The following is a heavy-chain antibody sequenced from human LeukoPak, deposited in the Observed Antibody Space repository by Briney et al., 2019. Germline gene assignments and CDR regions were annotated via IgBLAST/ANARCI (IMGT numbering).Heavy chain of an antibody. Sequence: SETLSLTCSVSGDSLRSGAYYWGWIRQSPGKGPEWIGTMYYTGGTYYNPSLKSRVSISPDKSKNSFSLRLNSVTAADTAVYYCARDGLLYDYLTGYTLDYWGQGILVTVSP. V-gene: IGHV4-39*07. J-gene: IGHJ4*02. CDR3: ARDGLLYDYLTGYTLDY. CDR1: GDSLRSGAYY. CDR2: MYYTGGT. D-gene: IGHD3-16*01.